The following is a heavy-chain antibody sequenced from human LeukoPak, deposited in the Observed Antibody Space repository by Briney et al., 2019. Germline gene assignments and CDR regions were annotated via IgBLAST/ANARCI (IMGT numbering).Heavy chain of an antibody. CDR2: IRYDGSNK. CDR1: GFTFSSYG. D-gene: IGHD7-27*01. J-gene: IGHJ4*02. CDR3: AKVAAMGILYYFDY. V-gene: IGHV3-30*02. Sequence: GGSLRLSCAASGFTFSSYGMHWVRQAPGKGLEWVAFIRYDGSNKYYADSVKGRFTISRDNSKNTLYLQMNSLRAEDTAVYYCAKVAAMGILYYFDYWGQGTLVTVSS.